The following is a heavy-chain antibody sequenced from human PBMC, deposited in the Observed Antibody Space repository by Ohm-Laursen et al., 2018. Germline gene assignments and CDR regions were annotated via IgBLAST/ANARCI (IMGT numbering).Heavy chain of an antibody. CDR3: ARDLTIFGVVRIDY. CDR2: IIPIYGTT. CDR1: GGTFGSYA. Sequence: SVKVSCKASGGTFGSYAISWVRQAPGQGLEWMGGIIPIYGTTNYAQKVQGRVTITADESASTAYMELSSLRSEDTAVYYCARDLTIFGVVRIDYWGQGTLVTVSS. J-gene: IGHJ4*02. V-gene: IGHV1-69*13. D-gene: IGHD3-3*01.